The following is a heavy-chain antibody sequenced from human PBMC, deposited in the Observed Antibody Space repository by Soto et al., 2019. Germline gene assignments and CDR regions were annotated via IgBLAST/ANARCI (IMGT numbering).Heavy chain of an antibody. D-gene: IGHD3-3*01. J-gene: IGHJ4*02. Sequence: EVQLLESGGDLVQPGGSLRLSCAASGFTFTNFAMNWVRQAPGKGLEWVSAISGSGGSTYYADSVKGRFTISRDNSKNTLYLQMNSLRAEDTAVYYCAKDTYYDFWRALVDYWGQGTLVTVSS. CDR1: GFTFTNFA. V-gene: IGHV3-23*01. CDR3: AKDTYYDFWRALVDY. CDR2: ISGSGGST.